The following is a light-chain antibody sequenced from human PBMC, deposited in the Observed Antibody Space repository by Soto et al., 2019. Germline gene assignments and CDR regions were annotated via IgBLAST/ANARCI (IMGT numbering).Light chain of an antibody. CDR2: DAS. CDR1: QSVSSY. Sequence: EIVLTQSPATLSLSPGERATLSCRASQSVSSYLAWYQQKPGQAPRLLIYDASNRATGIPARFSGSGSGTDFTLTISGLEPEGFAVYYCQQRSNWPGFGGGTKVEIK. J-gene: IGKJ4*02. CDR3: QQRSNWPG. V-gene: IGKV3-11*01.